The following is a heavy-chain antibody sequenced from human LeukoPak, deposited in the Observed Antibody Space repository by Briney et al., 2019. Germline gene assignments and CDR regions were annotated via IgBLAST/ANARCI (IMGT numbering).Heavy chain of an antibody. CDR3: ARVAGDYAHWYFDL. CDR2: IYYSGST. CDR1: GGSISSYY. J-gene: IGHJ2*01. D-gene: IGHD4-17*01. Sequence: PSETLSLTCTVSGGSISSYYWSWIRQPPGKGLEWIGYIYYSGSTNYNPSLKSRVTISVDTSKNQFSLKLSSVTAADTAVYYCARVAGDYAHWYFDLWGRGTLVTVSS. V-gene: IGHV4-59*01.